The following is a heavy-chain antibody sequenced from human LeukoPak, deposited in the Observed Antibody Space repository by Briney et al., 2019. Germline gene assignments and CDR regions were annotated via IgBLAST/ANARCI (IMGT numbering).Heavy chain of an antibody. CDR3: ARDLGYCGGGSCYWPIDY. CDR2: ISSGSTYM. D-gene: IGHD2-15*01. Sequence: GGSLRLSCAASGFTFSDYSMNWVRQAPGKGLEWVSSISSGSTYMYYADSVEGRFTISRDNAKNSVHLQMSSLRAEDTAVYYCARDLGYCGGGSCYWPIDYWGQGTLVTVSS. V-gene: IGHV3-21*01. CDR1: GFTFSDYS. J-gene: IGHJ4*02.